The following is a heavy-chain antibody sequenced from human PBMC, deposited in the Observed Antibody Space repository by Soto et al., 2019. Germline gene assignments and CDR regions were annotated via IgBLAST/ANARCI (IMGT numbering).Heavy chain of an antibody. CDR1: GYFIGAGVYY. Sequence: QIELQESGPGLVKPSQTLSLTCFVSGYFIGAGVYYWIWIRHHPGKCLEWIGSFYSSGSIIYNPSLRSRVSITGDMSTNQFSMSLTSVTAADTARYYCARMYSSGSGWFHPWGQGTLVTVSS. D-gene: IGHD6-19*01. V-gene: IGHV4-31*03. J-gene: IGHJ5*02. CDR3: ARMYSSGSGWFHP. CDR2: FYSSGSI.